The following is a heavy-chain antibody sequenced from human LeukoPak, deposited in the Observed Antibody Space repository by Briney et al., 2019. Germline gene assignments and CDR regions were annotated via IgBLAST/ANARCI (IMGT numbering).Heavy chain of an antibody. CDR2: XXHSGST. CDR1: GGSFSGYY. V-gene: IGHV4-34*01. D-gene: IGHD2-2*01. J-gene: IGHJ4*02. CDR3: ARRARGYCSSTSCYPFGY. Sequence: SETLSLTCAVYGGSFSGYYWSWIRQPPGKGLEXXXXXXHSGSTNYNPSLKSRVTISVDTSKNQFSLKLSSVTAADTAVYYCARRARGYCSSTSCYPFGYWGQGTLVTVSS.